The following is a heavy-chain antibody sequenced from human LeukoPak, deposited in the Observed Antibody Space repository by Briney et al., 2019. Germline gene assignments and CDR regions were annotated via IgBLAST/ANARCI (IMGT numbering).Heavy chain of an antibody. CDR1: GFTFSSYW. V-gene: IGHV3-7*01. CDR3: ASLYSSSSERRAFDI. CDR2: IKQDGSEK. Sequence: GGSLRLSCAASGFTFSSYWMSWVRQAPGKGLEWVANIKQDGSEKYYVDSVKGRFTISRDNSKNTLYLQMNSLRAEDTAVYYCASLYSSSSERRAFDIWGQGTMVTVSS. J-gene: IGHJ3*02. D-gene: IGHD6-13*01.